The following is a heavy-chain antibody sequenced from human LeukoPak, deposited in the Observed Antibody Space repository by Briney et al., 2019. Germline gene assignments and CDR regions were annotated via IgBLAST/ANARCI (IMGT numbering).Heavy chain of an antibody. D-gene: IGHD3-22*01. J-gene: IGHJ6*03. CDR3: ARDQRYYDSSGYYSTFGYYYYYMDV. CDR1: GGSISSSSYY. CDR2: IYYSGST. Sequence: PSETLSLTCTVSGGSISSSSYYWGWIRQPPGKGLEWIGYIYYSGSTNYNPSLKSRVTMSVDTSKNQFSLKLSSVTAADTAVYYCARDQRYYDSSGYYSTFGYYYYYMDVWGKGTTVTISS. V-gene: IGHV4-61*05.